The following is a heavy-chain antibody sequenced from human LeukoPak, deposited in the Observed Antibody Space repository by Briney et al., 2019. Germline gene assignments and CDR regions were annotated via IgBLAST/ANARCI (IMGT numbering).Heavy chain of an antibody. Sequence: PSETLSLTCTVSGGSISSSSYYWGWIRQPPGKGLEWIGSIYYSGSTYYNPSLKSRVTISVDKSKNQFSLKLSSVTAADTAVYYCARGDYDILTGYYWFDPWGQGTLVTVSS. CDR2: IYYSGST. V-gene: IGHV4-39*07. CDR3: ARGDYDILTGYYWFDP. D-gene: IGHD3-9*01. CDR1: GGSISSSSYY. J-gene: IGHJ5*02.